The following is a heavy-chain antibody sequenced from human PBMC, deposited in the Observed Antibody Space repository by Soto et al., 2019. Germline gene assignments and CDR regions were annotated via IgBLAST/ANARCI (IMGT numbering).Heavy chain of an antibody. CDR1: GFTFSTYA. Sequence: QVQLVESGGGVVQPGRSLRLSCAASGFTFSTYAMHWVRQAPGKGLEWVAVIWYDGSNEYYADSVKGRFSISRDNSKNTMYLQMDSLRADDTAVYYCARARVRGVPDFDYWGQGTLVTVSS. J-gene: IGHJ4*02. CDR2: IWYDGSNE. V-gene: IGHV3-33*01. CDR3: ARARVRGVPDFDY. D-gene: IGHD3-10*01.